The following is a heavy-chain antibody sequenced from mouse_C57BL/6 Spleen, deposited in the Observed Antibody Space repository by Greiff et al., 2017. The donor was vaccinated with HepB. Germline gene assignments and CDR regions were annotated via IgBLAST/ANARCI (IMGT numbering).Heavy chain of an antibody. J-gene: IGHJ2*01. V-gene: IGHV1-64*01. CDR1: GYTFTSYW. CDR3: AFITTVVANPFY. D-gene: IGHD1-1*01. Sequence: VQLQQPGAELVKPGASVKLSCKASGYTFTSYWMHWVKQRPGQGLEWIGMIHPNSGSTNYNEKFKSKATLTVDKSSSTAYMQLSSLTSEASAVYYCAFITTVVANPFYWGQGTTLTVSS. CDR2: IHPNSGST.